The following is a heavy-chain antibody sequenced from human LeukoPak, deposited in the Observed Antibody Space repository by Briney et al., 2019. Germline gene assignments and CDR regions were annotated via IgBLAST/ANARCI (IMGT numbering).Heavy chain of an antibody. CDR1: GFTVSSYA. V-gene: IGHV3-13*01. CDR2: LGIAGDT. D-gene: IGHD1-26*01. Sequence: SGGSLRLSCAASGFTVSSYAMHWVRQPIGKGLEWVSALGIAGDTFYPGSVKGRFTISRENAKNSLYLQMNSLRAEDTAMYYCARQKQSHGNFVYWGQGTLVAVSS. J-gene: IGHJ4*02. CDR3: ARQKQSHGNFVY.